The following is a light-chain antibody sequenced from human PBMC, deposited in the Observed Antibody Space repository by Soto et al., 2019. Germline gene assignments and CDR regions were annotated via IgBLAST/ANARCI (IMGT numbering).Light chain of an antibody. CDR1: QSISSW. Sequence: IQMTQSPSTLSASVGDRVTITCRASQSISSWLAWYQQKPGKAPKLLIYKASSLQSGVPSRFSGSGSGTEFTLTISSLQPDDFATYYCQQYSFYRTFGQGTK. V-gene: IGKV1-5*03. J-gene: IGKJ1*01. CDR2: KAS. CDR3: QQYSFYRT.